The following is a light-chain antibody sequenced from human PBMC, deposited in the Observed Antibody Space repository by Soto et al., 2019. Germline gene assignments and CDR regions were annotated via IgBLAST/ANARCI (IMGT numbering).Light chain of an antibody. CDR3: QQDNSWPPA. CDR1: QSVSGN. Sequence: EIVMAQSPATLSVSPGERATLSCRASQSVSGNLAWYQQKPGQAPRLLIYGASTRATGIPARFSGSGSGTDFTLTISSLQAEDVAVYYCQQDNSWPPAFGQGTKVEIK. CDR2: GAS. V-gene: IGKV3-15*01. J-gene: IGKJ1*01.